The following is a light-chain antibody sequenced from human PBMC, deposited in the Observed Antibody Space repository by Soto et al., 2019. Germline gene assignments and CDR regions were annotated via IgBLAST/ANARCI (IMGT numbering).Light chain of an antibody. CDR1: SSNIGAGYD. V-gene: IGLV1-40*01. CDR2: GNK. Sequence: QSVLAQPPSVSGAPGQRVTISCTGSSSNIGAGYDVHWYQQRPGTAPKLLIYGNKNRPSGVPDRFSGSKSGTSASLAITGLQAEDEADYYCQSYDSSLIVSKVFGTGTKVTVL. CDR3: QSYDSSLIVSKV. J-gene: IGLJ1*01.